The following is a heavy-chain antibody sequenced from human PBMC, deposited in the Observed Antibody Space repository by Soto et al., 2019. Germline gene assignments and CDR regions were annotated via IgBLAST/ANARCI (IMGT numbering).Heavy chain of an antibody. V-gene: IGHV4-30-4*01. CDR3: ARDLAGGSSISDWFDP. CDR2: IYYSGST. CDR1: GGSISSGDYY. J-gene: IGHJ5*02. D-gene: IGHD6-6*01. Sequence: QVQLQESGPGLVKPSQTLSLTCTVSGGSISSGDYYWSWIRQPPGKGLEWIGHIYYSGSTYYNPSLKSRVTISVDTSKNQFSLKLSSVTAADTAVYYCARDLAGGSSISDWFDPWGQGTLVTVSS.